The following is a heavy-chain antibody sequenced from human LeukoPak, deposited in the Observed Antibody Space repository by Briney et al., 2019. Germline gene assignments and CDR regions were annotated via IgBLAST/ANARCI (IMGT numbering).Heavy chain of an antibody. Sequence: PGGSLRLSCAASGFTVSSNYMSWVRQAPGKGLEWVSIIYSGGTGYYADSVKGRFTISRDNSKNTVYFQMNSLRAEDTAVYYCNTWEGVNWGQGTMVTVSS. J-gene: IGHJ3*01. CDR3: NTWEGVN. V-gene: IGHV3-53*01. CDR1: GFTVSSNY. D-gene: IGHD1-26*01. CDR2: IYSGGTG.